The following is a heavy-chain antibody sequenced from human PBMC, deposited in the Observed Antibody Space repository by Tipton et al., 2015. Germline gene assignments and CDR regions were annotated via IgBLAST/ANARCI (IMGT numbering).Heavy chain of an antibody. CDR2: IYYSGNP. Sequence: TLSLTCTVSGGSINVGGYYWVWIRQPPGKGLECIGTIYYSGNPSYNPSLKSRVTISVDTSKNQFSLRVKSVTAADTAVYYCARVDITLLREVFIDDYGMDVWGQGTTVTVSS. CDR3: ARVDITLLREVFIDDYGMDV. CDR1: GGSINVGGYY. J-gene: IGHJ6*02. V-gene: IGHV4-39*01. D-gene: IGHD3-10*01.